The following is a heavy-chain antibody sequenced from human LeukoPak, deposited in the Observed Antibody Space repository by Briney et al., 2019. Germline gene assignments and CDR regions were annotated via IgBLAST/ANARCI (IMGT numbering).Heavy chain of an antibody. D-gene: IGHD3-10*01. CDR2: IGFDGSNK. CDR1: GFTFSSYG. Sequence: GGSLRLSCAASGFTFSSYGMHWVRQAPGKGLEWVTFIGFDGSNKYYADSVKGRFTISRDNSKNTLYLQMNSLRAEDTAVYYCAKVLWFGELNYWGQGALVTVSS. CDR3: AKVLWFGELNY. J-gene: IGHJ4*02. V-gene: IGHV3-30*02.